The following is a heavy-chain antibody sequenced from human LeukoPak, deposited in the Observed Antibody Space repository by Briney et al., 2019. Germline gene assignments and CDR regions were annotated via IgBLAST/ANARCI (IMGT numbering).Heavy chain of an antibody. Sequence: ASVTVSCKASGYTFTSYGISWVRQAPGQGLEWMGRISAFSGNPNYAQKFQGRVTMTTDTSTRTAYMELRSLTSDDTAVYYCARHDYGDYGWFDPWGQGTLVTVSS. CDR3: ARHDYGDYGWFDP. CDR2: ISAFSGNP. J-gene: IGHJ5*02. D-gene: IGHD4-17*01. V-gene: IGHV1-18*01. CDR1: GYTFTSYG.